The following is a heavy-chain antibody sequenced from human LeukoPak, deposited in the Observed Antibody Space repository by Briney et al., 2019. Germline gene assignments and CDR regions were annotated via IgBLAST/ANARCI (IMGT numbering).Heavy chain of an antibody. CDR3: AREMATIGLDY. V-gene: IGHV3-7*05. J-gene: IGHJ4*02. Sequence: PGGSLRLSCAASGITFSSYWMSWVRQAPGKGLEWVANIKQDGSEKYYVDSVKGRFTISRDNAKNSLYLQMNSLRAEDTAVYYCAREMATIGLDYWGQGTLVTVSS. D-gene: IGHD5-24*01. CDR1: GITFSSYW. CDR2: IKQDGSEK.